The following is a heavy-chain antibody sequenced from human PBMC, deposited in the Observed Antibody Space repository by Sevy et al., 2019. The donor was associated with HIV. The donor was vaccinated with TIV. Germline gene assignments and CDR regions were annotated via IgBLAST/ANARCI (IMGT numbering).Heavy chain of an antibody. CDR3: ARDVSPRAAAGRRGVPVAFDI. J-gene: IGHJ3*02. CDR1: GYTFTGYY. D-gene: IGHD6-13*01. Sequence: ASVKVSCKASGYTFTGYYMHWVRQAPGQGLEWMGWINPNSGGTNYAQKFQGRVTMTRDTSISTAYMELSRLRSDDTAVYYCARDVSPRAAAGRRGVPVAFDIWGQGTMVTVSS. V-gene: IGHV1-2*02. CDR2: INPNSGGT.